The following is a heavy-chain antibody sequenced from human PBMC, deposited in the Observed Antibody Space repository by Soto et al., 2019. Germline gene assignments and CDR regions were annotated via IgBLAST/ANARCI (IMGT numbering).Heavy chain of an antibody. Sequence: PSETLYLTCAVSGGCISSRDCWSWVRKPPGKGLEWIGEIYHSGSTNYNPSLKSRVTISVDKSKNQFSLKLSSVTAADTAVYYCARVSGSYYYGMDVWGQGTTVTVS. V-gene: IGHV4-4*02. CDR2: IYHSGST. D-gene: IGHD1-26*01. CDR1: GGCISSRDC. J-gene: IGHJ6*02. CDR3: ARVSGSYYYGMDV.